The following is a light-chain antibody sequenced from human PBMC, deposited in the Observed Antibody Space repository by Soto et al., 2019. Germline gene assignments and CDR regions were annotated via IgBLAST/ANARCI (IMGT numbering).Light chain of an antibody. V-gene: IGKV1-13*02. Sequence: AIHLTQSPSSLSASVVDIVSITCRASQGIGSALAWYQLKPGAAPALLIYDASTLESGVPSRFSGSRSGADFTLTISSLQPEDFATYYCQNFRSSAISFGGGTKVDIK. CDR3: QNFRSSAIS. CDR1: QGIGSA. J-gene: IGKJ4*01. CDR2: DAS.